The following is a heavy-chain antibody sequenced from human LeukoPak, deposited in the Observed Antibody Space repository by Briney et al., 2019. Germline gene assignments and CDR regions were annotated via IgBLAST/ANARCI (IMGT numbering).Heavy chain of an antibody. J-gene: IGHJ4*02. D-gene: IGHD4/OR15-4a*01. CDR3: ARRAGAYSHPYDY. Sequence: GGSLRLSCTVSGFTVSSNSMSWVRQAPGKGLEWVSFIYSDNAHYSDSVKGRFTISRDNSKNTLYLQMNSLRAEDTAVYYCARRAGAYSHPYDYWGQGTLVTVSS. CDR2: IYSDNA. V-gene: IGHV3-53*01. CDR1: GFTVSSNS.